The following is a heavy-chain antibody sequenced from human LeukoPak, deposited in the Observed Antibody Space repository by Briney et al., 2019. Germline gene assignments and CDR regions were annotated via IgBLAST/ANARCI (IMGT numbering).Heavy chain of an antibody. Sequence: PGGSLRLSCTASGFTFSGYSMNWIRQAPGKGLEWVSSFGTRSTSVYHAGSVKGRFAISRDNAKSTLYLQMNSLRAEDTAVYYCARDLAGAVDYWGQGTLVTVSS. D-gene: IGHD1-26*01. V-gene: IGHV3-21*01. CDR1: GFTFSGYS. J-gene: IGHJ4*02. CDR3: ARDLAGAVDY. CDR2: FGTRSTSV.